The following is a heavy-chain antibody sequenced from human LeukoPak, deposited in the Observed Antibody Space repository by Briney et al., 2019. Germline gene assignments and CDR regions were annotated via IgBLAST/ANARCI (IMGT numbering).Heavy chain of an antibody. D-gene: IGHD1-26*01. Sequence: GGSLRLSCAASGFTFSSYSMNWVRQAPGKGLEWVSSISSSSSYIYYADSVKGRFTISRDNAKNSLYLQMNSLRAEDTAVYYCARVVGATIYYYYGMDVWGQGTTVTVSS. CDR1: GFTFSSYS. CDR3: ARVVGATIYYYYGMDV. V-gene: IGHV3-21*01. CDR2: ISSSSSYI. J-gene: IGHJ6*02.